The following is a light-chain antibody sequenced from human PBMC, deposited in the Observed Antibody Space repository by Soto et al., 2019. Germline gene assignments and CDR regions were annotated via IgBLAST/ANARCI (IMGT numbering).Light chain of an antibody. Sequence: MTHSPSTLSASVGDRVTLSCRASQGVTTNFAWYQQKYGQSPRLLIYDVSIRATGVPARFSGTGSETDGTLTISGLKPEDSSVYFCQQYNNWTFSFGQGTRLEIK. CDR2: DVS. CDR1: QGVTTN. V-gene: IGKV3-15*01. J-gene: IGKJ5*01. CDR3: QQYNNWTFS.